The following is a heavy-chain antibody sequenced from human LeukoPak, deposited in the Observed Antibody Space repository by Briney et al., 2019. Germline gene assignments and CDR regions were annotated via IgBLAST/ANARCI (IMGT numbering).Heavy chain of an antibody. Sequence: SETLSLTCAVSGGSISSSTWRSWVRLPPGKGLEWIGEIHHSGSSNYNPSLKSRVTISIDKSKNQFSLKLSSMTAADTAVYYCASKAITLENAFDIWGPGTMVTVSS. CDR1: GGSISSSTW. CDR3: ASKAITLENAFDI. J-gene: IGHJ3*02. D-gene: IGHD5-12*01. CDR2: IHHSGSS. V-gene: IGHV4-4*02.